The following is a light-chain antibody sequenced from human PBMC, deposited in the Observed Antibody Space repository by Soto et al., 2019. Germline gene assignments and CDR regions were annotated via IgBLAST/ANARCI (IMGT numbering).Light chain of an antibody. Sequence: MSQCASTLSLSTGERATLSCRASESVSTNLAWYQQKAGQAPRLLIYGASTRATGIPARFSGSGSGTEFTLTISSLQSEDFAVYYCQQYSIWRTFGQGTKVDI. V-gene: IGKV3-15*01. CDR3: QQYSIWRT. CDR1: ESVSTN. CDR2: GAS. J-gene: IGKJ1*01.